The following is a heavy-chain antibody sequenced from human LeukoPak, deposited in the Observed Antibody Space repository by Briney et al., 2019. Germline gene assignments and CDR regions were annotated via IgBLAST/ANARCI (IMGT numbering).Heavy chain of an antibody. Sequence: GGSLRLSCAASGFTFSSYAMHWVRQAPGKGLEWVAVISYDGSNKYYADSVKGRFTISRDNSKNTLYLQMNSLRAEDTAVYYCARRAYCGGDCPGYFGYWGQGTLVTVSS. CDR1: GFTFSSYA. V-gene: IGHV3-30*01. CDR2: ISYDGSNK. J-gene: IGHJ4*02. D-gene: IGHD2-21*02. CDR3: ARRAYCGGDCPGYFGY.